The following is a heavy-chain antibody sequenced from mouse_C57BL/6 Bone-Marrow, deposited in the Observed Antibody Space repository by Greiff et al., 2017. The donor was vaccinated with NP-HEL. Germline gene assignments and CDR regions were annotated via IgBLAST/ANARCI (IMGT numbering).Heavy chain of an antibody. D-gene: IGHD1-1*01. V-gene: IGHV1-55*01. CDR3: ASPYYYGSSAGAMDY. Sequence: VQLQQPGAELVKPGASVKMSCKASGYTFTSYWITWVKQRPGQGLEWIGDIYPGSGSTNYNEKFKSKATLTVDKSSSTAYMQLSSLTSEDSAVYYCASPYYYGSSAGAMDYWGQGTSVTVSS. CDR1: GYTFTSYW. CDR2: IYPGSGST. J-gene: IGHJ4*01.